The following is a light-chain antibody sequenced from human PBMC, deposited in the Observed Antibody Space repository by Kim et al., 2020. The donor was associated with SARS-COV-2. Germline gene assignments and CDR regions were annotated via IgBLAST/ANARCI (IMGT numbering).Light chain of an antibody. CDR3: QQYSYSPHT. J-gene: IGKJ1*01. CDR2: GSS. Sequence: SPGDRATLSCRASQSVSSSYLSCHQQTPRQARRLLIYGSSSGATIVPNRFGGSSSGTDFPLTITRLAPEVLAVYCCQQYSYSPHTFGQGTKVDIK. V-gene: IGKV3-20*01. CDR1: QSVSSSY.